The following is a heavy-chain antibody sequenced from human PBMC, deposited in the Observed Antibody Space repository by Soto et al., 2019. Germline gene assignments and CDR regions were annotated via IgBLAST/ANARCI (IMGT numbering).Heavy chain of an antibody. CDR3: ARGADDFSSGYYYEY. V-gene: IGHV1-18*04. D-gene: IGHD3-3*01. Sequence: QVQLVQSGAEVKKPGASVTVSCKASGYTFSRHGISWVRQAPGQGLEGMAWSGNTNYAQKFQGRLTLTTNPSTRTACMELRSLRSDDTAVYYCARGADDFSSGYYYEYWGQGTLVTVSS. J-gene: IGHJ4*02. CDR1: GYTFSRHG. CDR2: SGNT.